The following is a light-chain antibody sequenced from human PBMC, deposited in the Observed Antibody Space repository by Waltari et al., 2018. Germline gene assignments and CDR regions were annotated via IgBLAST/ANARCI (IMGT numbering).Light chain of an antibody. Sequence: DIQMTHSPSSLSASVGDRVTITCRASQSIGSYLNWYQQKPGQAPRLLIYGASTRATGIPARFSGRGSGTDFTLTISSLQAEDVAVYYCHHYYIPPLTFGQGTRLEI. CDR2: GAS. V-gene: IGKV1-39*01. CDR1: QSIGSY. CDR3: HHYYIPPLT. J-gene: IGKJ5*01.